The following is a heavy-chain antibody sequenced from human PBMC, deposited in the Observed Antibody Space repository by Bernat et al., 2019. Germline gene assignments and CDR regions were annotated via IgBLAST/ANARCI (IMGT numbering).Heavy chain of an antibody. J-gene: IGHJ4*02. Sequence: EVQLLESGGGLVQPGGSLRLSCAASGFTFSSYAMSWVRQAPGKGLEWVSYISSSSSTIYYADSVKGRFTISRDNAKNSLYLQMNSLRAEDTAVYYCARDRLLVDYWGQGTLVTVSS. V-gene: IGHV3-48*01. CDR2: ISSSSSTI. CDR1: GFTFSSYA. CDR3: ARDRLLVDY. D-gene: IGHD2-15*01.